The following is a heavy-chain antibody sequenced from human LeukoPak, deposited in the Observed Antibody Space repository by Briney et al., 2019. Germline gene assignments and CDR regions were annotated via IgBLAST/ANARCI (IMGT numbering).Heavy chain of an antibody. CDR1: GFTFSSHA. J-gene: IGHJ4*02. CDR2: ISSSSSTI. V-gene: IGHV3-48*01. Sequence: GGSLRLSCAASGFTFSSHAMVWVRQAPGKGLEWVSYISSSSSTIYYADSVKGRFTISRDNAKNSLYLQMDSLRAEDTAVYYCARVGGSGSYWGQGTLVTVSS. D-gene: IGHD3-10*01. CDR3: ARVGGSGSY.